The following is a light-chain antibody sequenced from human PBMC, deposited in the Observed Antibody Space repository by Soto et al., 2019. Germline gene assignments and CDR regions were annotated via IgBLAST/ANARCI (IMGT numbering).Light chain of an antibody. CDR1: QNVNSN. Sequence: EIVMTQSPATLSVSPGERATLSCRASQNVNSNLAWYQQKPGQAPRLLIYGASTRATGIPARFSGSGSGTEFTLTISSLQSQDFAVYYCQQYNNWPLDFGGGTRVAIK. V-gene: IGKV3-15*01. CDR2: GAS. CDR3: QQYNNWPLD. J-gene: IGKJ4*01.